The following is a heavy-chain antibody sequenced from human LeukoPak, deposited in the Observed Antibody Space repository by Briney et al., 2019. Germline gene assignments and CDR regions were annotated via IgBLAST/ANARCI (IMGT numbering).Heavy chain of an antibody. CDR2: IWPSSVVK. Sequence: PGGSLRLSCAASGFTFTTYTMNWVRQAPGKGLEWLSAIWPSSVVKYYTDSVEGRFTISRDDSKDTLYLQMNSLRVDDTAVYYCAKVQSDIVGAMFFSFDVWGQGTMVSVSS. V-gene: IGHV3-23*01. CDR3: AKVQSDIVGAMFFSFDV. D-gene: IGHD1-26*01. J-gene: IGHJ3*01. CDR1: GFTFTTYT.